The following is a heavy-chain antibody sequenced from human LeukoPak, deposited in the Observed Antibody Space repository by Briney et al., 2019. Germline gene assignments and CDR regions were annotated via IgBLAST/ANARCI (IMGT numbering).Heavy chain of an antibody. V-gene: IGHV4-59*01. Sequence: SETLSLTCTVSGGSISSYYWSWIRQPPGKGLEWIGYIYYSGSTNYNPSLQSRVTISVDTSKNQFSLKLSSVTAADTAVYYCARADWLSYYFDYWGQGTLVTVSS. CDR3: ARADWLSYYFDY. D-gene: IGHD3-9*01. CDR2: IYYSGST. CDR1: GGSISSYY. J-gene: IGHJ4*02.